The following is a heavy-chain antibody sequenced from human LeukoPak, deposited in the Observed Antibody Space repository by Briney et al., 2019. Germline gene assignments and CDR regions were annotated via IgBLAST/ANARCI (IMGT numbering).Heavy chain of an antibody. D-gene: IGHD4-17*01. J-gene: IGHJ5*02. Sequence: SETLSLTCAVYGGSFSGYYWSWIRQPPGKGLEWIGEINHSGSTNYNPPLKSRVTISVDTSKNQFSLKLSSVTAADTAVYYCARIIIKIYGDYPIRWFDPWGQGTLVTVSS. CDR2: INHSGST. CDR3: ARIIIKIYGDYPIRWFDP. V-gene: IGHV4-34*01. CDR1: GGSFSGYY.